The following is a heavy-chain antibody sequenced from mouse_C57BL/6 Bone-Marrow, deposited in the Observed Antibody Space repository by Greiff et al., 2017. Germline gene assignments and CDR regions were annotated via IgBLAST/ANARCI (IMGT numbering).Heavy chain of an antibody. CDR1: GYTFTDYE. D-gene: IGHD1-1*01. Sequence: QVQLQQSGAELVRPGASVTLSCKASGYTFTDYEMHWVKQTPVHGLEWIGAIDPETGGTAYNQKFKGKAILTADKSSSTAYMELRSLTSEDSAVYYCTRSFITTVVAFYYWGQGTTLTVSS. CDR3: TRSFITTVVAFYY. V-gene: IGHV1-15*01. J-gene: IGHJ2*01. CDR2: IDPETGGT.